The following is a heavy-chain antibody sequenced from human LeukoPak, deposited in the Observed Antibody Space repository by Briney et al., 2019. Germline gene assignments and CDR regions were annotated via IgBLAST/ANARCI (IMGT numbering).Heavy chain of an antibody. CDR2: IYHSGST. CDR3: ASQVGVIIAAASTGWFDP. J-gene: IGHJ5*02. CDR1: GYSISRGYY. Sequence: SETLSLTCAVSGYSISRGYYWGWIRQPPGEGLEWIGSIYHSGSTYYNPSLKSRVTISVDTSKNQFSLKLSSVTAADTAVYYCASQVGVIIAAASTGWFDPWGQGTLVTVSS. D-gene: IGHD6-13*01. V-gene: IGHV4-38-2*01.